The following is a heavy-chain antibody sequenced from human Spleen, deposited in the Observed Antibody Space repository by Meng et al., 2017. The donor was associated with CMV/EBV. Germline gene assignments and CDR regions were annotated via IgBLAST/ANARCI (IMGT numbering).Heavy chain of an antibody. Sequence: SETLSLTCTVSGGSVSSGSYYWSWIRQPPGKGLEWIGYIYYSGSTNYNPSLKSRVTISVDTSKNQFSLKLSSVTAADTAVYYCAKGRIAARPYDFDYWGQGTLVTVSS. D-gene: IGHD6-6*01. J-gene: IGHJ4*02. CDR1: GGSVSSGSYY. CDR2: IYYSGST. V-gene: IGHV4-61*01. CDR3: AKGRIAARPYDFDY.